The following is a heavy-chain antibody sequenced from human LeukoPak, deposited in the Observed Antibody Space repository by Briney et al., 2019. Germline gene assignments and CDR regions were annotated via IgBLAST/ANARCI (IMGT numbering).Heavy chain of an antibody. D-gene: IGHD3-22*01. Sequence: SETLSLTCTVSGGSISSGGYYWNWIRQHPGKGLEWIGYIYYSGNTYYNPSLKSRVTISVDTSKNQFSLKLSSVTAADTAVYYCARWYYDSSGYRYFDHWGQGTLVTASS. CDR2: IYYSGNT. V-gene: IGHV4-31*03. CDR3: ARWYYDSSGYRYFDH. J-gene: IGHJ4*02. CDR1: GGSISSGGYY.